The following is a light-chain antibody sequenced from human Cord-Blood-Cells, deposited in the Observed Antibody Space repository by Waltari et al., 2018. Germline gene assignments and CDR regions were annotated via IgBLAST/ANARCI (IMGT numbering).Light chain of an antibody. CDR2: GFS. CDR3: CSYAGSYTLV. J-gene: IGLJ2*01. Sequence: QSALTQPRPVSGSPGQSVTISCTGTSSDVGGSNFVSWYQQHPGKAPKLLICGFSKRPSGVPDRFSGSKSGNTASLTISWLQAEDEADYYCCSYAGSYTLVFGGGTKLTVL. CDR1: SSDVGGSNF. V-gene: IGLV2-11*01.